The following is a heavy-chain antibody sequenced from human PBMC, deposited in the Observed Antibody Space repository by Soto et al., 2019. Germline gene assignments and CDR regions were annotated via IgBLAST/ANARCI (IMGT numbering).Heavy chain of an antibody. V-gene: IGHV3-49*03. CDR2: IRSKAYGGTT. Sequence: GGSLRLSCTASGFTFGDYAMSWFRQAPGKGLEWVGFIRSKAYGGTTEYAASVKGRFTISRDDSKSIAYLQMNSLKTEDTAVYYCTRDATYYYDSSGYSSFDYWGQGTLVTVSS. J-gene: IGHJ4*02. CDR1: GFTFGDYA. D-gene: IGHD3-22*01. CDR3: TRDATYYYDSSGYSSFDY.